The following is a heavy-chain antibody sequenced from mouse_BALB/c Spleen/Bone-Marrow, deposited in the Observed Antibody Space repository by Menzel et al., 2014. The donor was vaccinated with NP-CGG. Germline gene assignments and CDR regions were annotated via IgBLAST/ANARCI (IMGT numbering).Heavy chain of an antibody. V-gene: IGHV1-87*01. J-gene: IGHJ4*01. Sequence: QVQLKESGAELARPGASVKLSCKASGYTFASYWMQWVKQRPGQGLEWTGAIYPGDGDTRYTQKFKGKATLTADKSSSTAYMQLSSLASEDSAVYYCARSEGNYAMDYWGQGTSVAVSS. CDR1: GYTFASYW. CDR3: ARSEGNYAMDY. CDR2: IYPGDGDT.